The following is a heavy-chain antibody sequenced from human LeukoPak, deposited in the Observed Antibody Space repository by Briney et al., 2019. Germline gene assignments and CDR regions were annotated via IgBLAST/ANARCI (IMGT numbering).Heavy chain of an antibody. CDR1: GFTFTTYN. J-gene: IGHJ4*02. V-gene: IGHV3-53*01. D-gene: IGHD1-26*01. Sequence: GGSLRLSCAASGFTFTTYNMNWVRQAPGKGLEWVSVLYSDDTTYYADSVKGRFTISRDNSKNTLYLQMNNLRAEDTAVYYCARGGGYYAIDYWGQGTLVTVSS. CDR2: LYSDDTT. CDR3: ARGGGYYAIDY.